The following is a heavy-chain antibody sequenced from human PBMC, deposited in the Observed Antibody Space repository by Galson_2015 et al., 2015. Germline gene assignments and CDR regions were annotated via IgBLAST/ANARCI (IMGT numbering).Heavy chain of an antibody. V-gene: IGHV3-23*01. CDR1: GFTFSSYA. Sequence: SLRLSCAASGFTFSSYAMSWVRQAPGKGLEWVSAISGSGGSTYYADSVKGRFTISRDNSKNTLYLQMNSLRAEDTAVYYCAKDLGSCREPLCPMDVWGKGTTVTVSS. D-gene: IGHD1-26*01. CDR3: AKDLGSCREPLCPMDV. CDR2: ISGSGGST. J-gene: IGHJ6*03.